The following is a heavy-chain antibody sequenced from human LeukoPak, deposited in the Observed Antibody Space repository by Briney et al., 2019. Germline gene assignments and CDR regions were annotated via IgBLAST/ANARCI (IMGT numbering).Heavy chain of an antibody. CDR3: ASPRLRAVAGSIAFDI. Sequence: SETLSLTCTVSGGSISSRHYCWGWIRQPPGKGLEGIGSIYYSGSTYYNPSLKSRLTMLIDTSENQFSLNLNSVTAADTAIYYCASPRLRAVAGSIAFDIWGQGTMVTVSS. V-gene: IGHV4-39*01. CDR1: GGSISSRHYC. CDR2: IYYSGST. J-gene: IGHJ3*02. D-gene: IGHD6-19*01.